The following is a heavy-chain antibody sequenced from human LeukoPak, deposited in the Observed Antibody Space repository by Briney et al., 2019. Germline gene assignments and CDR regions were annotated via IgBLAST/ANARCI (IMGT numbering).Heavy chain of an antibody. D-gene: IGHD1-26*01. CDR2: INPNSGGT. V-gene: IGHV1-2*06. Sequence: PRASVKVSCKASGYTFTDYYIHWVRQAPGQGHEWMGRINPNSGGTKYAQNFQGRVTMTRDTSISTAYMELSRLRSDDTAVYYCARDNGLGATVGDYWGQGTLVTVSS. CDR1: GYTFTDYY. J-gene: IGHJ4*02. CDR3: ARDNGLGATVGDY.